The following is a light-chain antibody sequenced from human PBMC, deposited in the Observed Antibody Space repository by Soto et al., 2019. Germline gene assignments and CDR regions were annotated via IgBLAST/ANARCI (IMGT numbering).Light chain of an antibody. CDR3: QQFYKWPPT. J-gene: IGKJ3*01. Sequence: IMMTQSPATLSVAPGYRATLSCTASQSVDTSVAWYQQKPGQAPRLLIYFASARATGIPARFIGSGSGTDFTLTISRLQSEDFAVYYCQQFYKWPPTFGPGTKVDVE. CDR2: FAS. CDR1: QSVDTS. V-gene: IGKV3-15*01.